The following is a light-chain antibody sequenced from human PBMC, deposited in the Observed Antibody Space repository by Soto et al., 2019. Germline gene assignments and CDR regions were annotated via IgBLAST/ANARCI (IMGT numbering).Light chain of an antibody. CDR2: GAS. Sequence: DIVLTQSPGTLSLSPGERATLSCRASQSVSSSYLAWYQQKPGQAPRLLIYGASSRATGIPDRFSGSGSGTDFTLTISRLEPEDFAVYHCQQYGRSWTFGQGTKVDIK. J-gene: IGKJ1*01. V-gene: IGKV3-20*01. CDR1: QSVSSSY. CDR3: QQYGRSWT.